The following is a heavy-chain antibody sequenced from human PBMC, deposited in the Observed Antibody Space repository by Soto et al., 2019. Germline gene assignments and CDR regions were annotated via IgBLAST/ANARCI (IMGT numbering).Heavy chain of an antibody. CDR3: AKRSSDCRGDSCYSTPAS. J-gene: IGHJ4*02. CDR1: GFAFGDYS. V-gene: IGHV3-23*03. Sequence: GGSLRLSCVASGFAFGDYSMNWVRQAPGKGLEWVSVISGGGNNKFYGESVRGRFTTSRINSKNTVFLHLNRLEVEDTAIYYCAKRSSDCRGDSCYSTPASWGQGTLVTVSS. CDR2: ISGGGNNK. D-gene: IGHD2-15*01.